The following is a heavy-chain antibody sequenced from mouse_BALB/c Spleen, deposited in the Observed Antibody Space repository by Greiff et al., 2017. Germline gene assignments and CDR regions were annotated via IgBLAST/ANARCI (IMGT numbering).Heavy chain of an antibody. D-gene: IGHD2-3*01. CDR1: GFTFSSYA. CDR3: ARLYDGYYADY. J-gene: IGHJ2*01. CDR2: ISSGGST. V-gene: IGHV5-6-5*01. Sequence: EVMLVESGGGLVKPGGSLKLSCAASGFTFSSYAMSWVRQTPEKRLEWVASISSGGSTYYPDSVKGRFTISRDNARNILYLQMSSLRSEDTAMYYCARLYDGYYADYWGQGTTLTVSS.